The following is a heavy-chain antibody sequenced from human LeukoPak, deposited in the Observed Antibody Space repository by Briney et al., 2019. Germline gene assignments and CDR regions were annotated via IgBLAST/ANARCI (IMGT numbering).Heavy chain of an antibody. CDR1: GGSINSGAYS. CDR3: ARDFGELHP. J-gene: IGHJ5*02. Sequence: KPSQTLSLTCTVSGGSINSGAYSWSRIRQHPGKGLEWIGNINDRGNTDHNPSLKSRVTISIDTSKNQFSLNLRSVTAADTAVYYCARDFGELHPWGQGTLVTVSS. D-gene: IGHD3-10*01. V-gene: IGHV4-31*03. CDR2: INDRGNT.